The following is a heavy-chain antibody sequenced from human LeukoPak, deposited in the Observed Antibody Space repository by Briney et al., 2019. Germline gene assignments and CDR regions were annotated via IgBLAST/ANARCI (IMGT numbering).Heavy chain of an antibody. CDR1: GFTFSSYA. Sequence: PGGSLRLSCAASGFTFSSYAMSWVRQAPGKGLEWVSAISGSGGSTYYADSVKGRFTISRDNSKNTLYLQMNSLRAEDTAVYYCARDRYYDSSGYLRGDYYGMDVWGQGTTVTVSS. CDR2: ISGSGGST. D-gene: IGHD3-22*01. J-gene: IGHJ6*02. CDR3: ARDRYYDSSGYLRGDYYGMDV. V-gene: IGHV3-23*01.